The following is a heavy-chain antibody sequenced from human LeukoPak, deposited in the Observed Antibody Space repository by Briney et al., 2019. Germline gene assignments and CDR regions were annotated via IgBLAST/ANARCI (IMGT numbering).Heavy chain of an antibody. CDR1: GVSITTHY. J-gene: IGHJ4*02. CDR2: ISYSGST. V-gene: IGHV4-59*11. CDR3: ARGERPGCDF. D-gene: IGHD3-16*01. Sequence: NASETLSLTCTASGVSITTHYWSWIRQPLGKGLEWLGYISYSGSTNYNPSLKSRVTISMDTSKNQFSLKLNSVTAADTAVYYCARGERPGCDFWGLGTLVTVSS.